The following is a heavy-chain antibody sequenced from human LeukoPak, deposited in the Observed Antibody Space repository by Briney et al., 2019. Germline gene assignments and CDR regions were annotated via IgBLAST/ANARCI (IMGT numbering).Heavy chain of an antibody. D-gene: IGHD5-24*01. CDR1: GGSISRYY. CDR3: ATSVVRDGYNPDY. V-gene: IGHV4-59*01. Sequence: KPSENLSLNCTVSGGSISRYYWSWIRQPPGKGLEWVGYIYYSGSTNYNPSLKSRVTISVDTSKNQFSLKLSSVTAADTAVYYCATSVVRDGYNPDYWGQGTLVTVSS. J-gene: IGHJ4*02. CDR2: IYYSGST.